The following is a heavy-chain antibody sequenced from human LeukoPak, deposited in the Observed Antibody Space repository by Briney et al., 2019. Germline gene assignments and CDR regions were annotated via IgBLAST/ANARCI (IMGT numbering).Heavy chain of an antibody. CDR3: AKGQHYYYYGMDV. CDR1: GFTFGSYA. V-gene: IGHV3-23*01. Sequence: GASLRLSCAASGFTFGSYAMSWVRQAPGKGLEWVSAISGSGGSTYYADSVKGRFTISRDNSKNTLYLQMNSLRAEDTAVYYCAKGQHYYYYGMDVWGQGTTVTVSS. CDR2: ISGSGGST. J-gene: IGHJ6*02.